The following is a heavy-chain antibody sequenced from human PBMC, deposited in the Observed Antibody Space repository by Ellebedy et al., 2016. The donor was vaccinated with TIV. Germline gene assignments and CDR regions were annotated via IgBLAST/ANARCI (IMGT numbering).Heavy chain of an antibody. CDR2: IYYSGST. V-gene: IGHV4-59*12. D-gene: IGHD2-21*01. CDR3: ARGPVRLWWDLSAFDI. Sequence: MPGGSLRLSCTVSGGSISSYYWSWIRQPPGKGLEWIGYIYYSGSTNYNPSLKSRVTISVDTSKNQFSLKLSSVTAADTAVYYCARGPVRLWWDLSAFDIWGQGTMVTVSS. CDR1: GGSISSYY. J-gene: IGHJ3*02.